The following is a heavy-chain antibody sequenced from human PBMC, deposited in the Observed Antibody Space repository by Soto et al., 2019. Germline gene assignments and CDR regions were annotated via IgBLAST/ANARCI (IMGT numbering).Heavy chain of an antibody. Sequence: GGSLRLSCAASGLTFSMYGMSWVRQAPGKGLEWVSMISGSGGSTYYADSVKGRFTISRDNSKNTLYLQTNSLRAEDTAVYYCASERAYSDSSGHNYAQEYFQHWGQGALVTVSS. CDR2: ISGSGGST. D-gene: IGHD3-22*01. CDR1: GLTFSMYG. V-gene: IGHV3-23*01. J-gene: IGHJ1*01. CDR3: ASERAYSDSSGHNYAQEYFQH.